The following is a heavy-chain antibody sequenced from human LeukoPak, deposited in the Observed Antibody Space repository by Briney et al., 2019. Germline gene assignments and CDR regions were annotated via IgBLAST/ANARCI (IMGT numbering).Heavy chain of an antibody. J-gene: IGHJ6*02. D-gene: IGHD3-16*02. Sequence: PGGSLRLSCAASGFTFSSYAMHWVRQAPGKGLEWVAVISYDGSNKYYADSAKGRFTISRDNSKNTLYLQMNSLRAEDTAVYYCARGMVMITFGGVIVPGYYYGMDVWGQGTTVTVSS. V-gene: IGHV3-30-3*01. CDR1: GFTFSSYA. CDR3: ARGMVMITFGGVIVPGYYYGMDV. CDR2: ISYDGSNK.